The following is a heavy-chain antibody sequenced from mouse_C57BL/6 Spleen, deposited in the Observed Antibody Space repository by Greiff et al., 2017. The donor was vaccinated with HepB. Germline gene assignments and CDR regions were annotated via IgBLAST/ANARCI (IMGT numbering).Heavy chain of an antibody. D-gene: IGHD2-2*01. CDR1: GYTFTSYW. V-gene: IGHV1-69*01. J-gene: IGHJ1*03. CDR2: IDPSDSYT. CDR3: ARSSLTMVTTPWYFDV. Sequence: QVQLQQPGAELVMPGASVKLSCKASGYTFTSYWMHWVKQRPGQGLEWIGEIDPSDSYTNYNQKFKGKSTLTVDKSSRTAYMQHSSLTSEDSAVFYCARSSLTMVTTPWYFDVWGTGTTVTVSS.